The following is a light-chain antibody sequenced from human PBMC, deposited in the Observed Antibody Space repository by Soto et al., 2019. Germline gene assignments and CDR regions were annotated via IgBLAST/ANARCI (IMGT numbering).Light chain of an antibody. CDR3: QQYNSYPPA. CDR2: DAS. V-gene: IGKV1-16*01. Sequence: DIQMTPSPASLSASLGDRVTITFRSSQGISNYLAWYQQKPGKAPKLLIYDASSLESGVPSRFSGSGSGTEFTLTISSLQPDDFATYYCQQYNSYPPAFGQGTKVDIK. J-gene: IGKJ1*01. CDR1: QGISNY.